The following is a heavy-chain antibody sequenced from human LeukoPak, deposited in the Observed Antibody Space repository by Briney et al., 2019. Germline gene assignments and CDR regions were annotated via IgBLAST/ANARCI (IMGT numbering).Heavy chain of an antibody. D-gene: IGHD6-13*01. J-gene: IGHJ4*02. CDR3: ARAVAAAGPPFDY. CDR2: IWYDGRDK. CDR1: GSTFSSYA. V-gene: IGHV3-33*08. Sequence: GGSLRLSCAASGSTFSSYAMHWIRQAPGKGLEWVAVIWYDGRDKYYADSVKGRFTISRDNSKNTLYLQMNSLKAEDTAVYYCARAVAAAGPPFDYWGQGTLVTVSS.